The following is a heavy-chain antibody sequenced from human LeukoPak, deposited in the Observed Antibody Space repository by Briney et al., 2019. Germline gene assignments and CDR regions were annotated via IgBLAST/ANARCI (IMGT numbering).Heavy chain of an antibody. J-gene: IGHJ5*02. Sequence: SETLSLTCTVSGGSISSYYWSWIRQPAGKGLEWIGRIYSSGSTNYNPSLKSRVTMSVDTSKNQFSLKLTSVTAADTAVYYCARDPYGGSFNCFAPWGQGTLVTVSS. CDR3: ARDPYGGSFNCFAP. CDR1: GGSISSYY. CDR2: IYSSGST. V-gene: IGHV4-4*07. D-gene: IGHD4-23*01.